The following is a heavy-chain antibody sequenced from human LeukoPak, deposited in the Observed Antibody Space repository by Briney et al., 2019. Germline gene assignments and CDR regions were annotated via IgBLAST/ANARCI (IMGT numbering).Heavy chain of an antibody. D-gene: IGHD1-26*01. CDR1: GFTFSSYA. CDR2: ISYDGSNK. J-gene: IGHJ4*02. Sequence: GGSLRLSCAASGFTFSSYAMHWVRQAPGKGLEWVAVISYDGSNKYYADSVKGRFTISRDNSKNTLYLQMNSLRAEDTAVYYCARDRGSIVGATGVYFDYWGQGTLVTVSS. V-gene: IGHV3-30-3*01. CDR3: ARDRGSIVGATGVYFDY.